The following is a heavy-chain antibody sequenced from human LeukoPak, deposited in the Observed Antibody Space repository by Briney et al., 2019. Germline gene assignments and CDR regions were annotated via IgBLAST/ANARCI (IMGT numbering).Heavy chain of an antibody. J-gene: IGHJ5*02. Sequence: GGSLRLSCAASGFTVSSNYMSWVRQAPGKGLEWVSVIYSGGSTYYADSVKGGFTISRDNSKNTLYLQMNSLRAEDTAVYYCARDLGAVAGDGSWFDPWGQGTLVTVSS. CDR1: GFTVSSNY. CDR2: IYSGGST. D-gene: IGHD6-19*01. V-gene: IGHV3-66*01. CDR3: ARDLGAVAGDGSWFDP.